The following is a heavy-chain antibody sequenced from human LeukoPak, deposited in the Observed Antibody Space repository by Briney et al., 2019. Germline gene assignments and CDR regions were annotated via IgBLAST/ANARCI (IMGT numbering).Heavy chain of an antibody. J-gene: IGHJ4*02. CDR2: IYYSGST. V-gene: IGHV4-30-4*01. CDR1: GGSISSGDYY. CDR3: SRGLRGRSGYYFDT. Sequence: SETLSLTCTVSGGSISSGDYYWNWIRQPPGKGLEWIGYIYYSGSTYYNPSLKSRVTISLDTSKTQFSLRLSSVTAADTAVYYCSRGLRGRSGYYFDTWGQGTLVTVSS.